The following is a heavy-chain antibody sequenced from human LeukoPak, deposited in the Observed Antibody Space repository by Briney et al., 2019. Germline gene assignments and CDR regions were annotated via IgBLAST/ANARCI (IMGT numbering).Heavy chain of an antibody. CDR2: ISSSSSYI. V-gene: IGHV3-21*01. Sequence: PGGSLRLSCAASGFTFSSYSMNWVRQAPGKGLEWVSSISSSSSYIYYADSVKGRFTISRDNAKNSLYLQMKSLRAEDTAVYYCAREDRSWYYDFWSGPRDFDYWGQGTLVTVSS. D-gene: IGHD3-3*01. CDR1: GFTFSSYS. CDR3: AREDRSWYYDFWSGPRDFDY. J-gene: IGHJ4*02.